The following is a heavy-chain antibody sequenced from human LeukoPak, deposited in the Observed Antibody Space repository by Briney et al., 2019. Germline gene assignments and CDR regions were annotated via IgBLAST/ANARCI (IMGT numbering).Heavy chain of an antibody. CDR3: ARDGDSGSYYFYFDY. CDR1: SGSISTSNYY. D-gene: IGHD1-26*01. V-gene: IGHV4-39*07. J-gene: IGHJ4*02. Sequence: ASETLSLTCTVSSGSISTSNYYWSWIRQPPGKGLEWIGSIYYSGSTYYNPSLKSRVTISVDTSKNQFSLKLSSVTAADTAVYYCARDGDSGSYYFYFDYWGQGTLVTVSS. CDR2: IYYSGST.